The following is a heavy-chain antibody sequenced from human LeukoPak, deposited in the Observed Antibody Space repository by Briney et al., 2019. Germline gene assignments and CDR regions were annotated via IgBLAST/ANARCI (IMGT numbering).Heavy chain of an antibody. CDR3: ARRVGRWFGERAYYYRYMDV. J-gene: IGHJ6*03. D-gene: IGHD3-10*01. CDR2: IYYSGST. CDR1: GGSISSYY. V-gene: IGHV4-59*01. Sequence: SETLSLTCTVSGGSISSYYWSWIRQPPGKGLEWIGYIYYSGSTNYNPSLKSRVTISVDTSKNQFSLKLSSVTAADTAVYYCARRVGRWFGERAYYYRYMDVWGKGTTVTISS.